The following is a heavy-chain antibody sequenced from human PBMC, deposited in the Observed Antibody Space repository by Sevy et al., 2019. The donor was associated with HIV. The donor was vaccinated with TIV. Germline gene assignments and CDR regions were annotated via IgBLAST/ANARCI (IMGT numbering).Heavy chain of an antibody. V-gene: IGHV3-21*01. D-gene: IGHD2-2*01. J-gene: IGHJ6*02. Sequence: GGCLRLSCAASGFTFSSYSINWVRRAPGKGLERVSSISSNSAYIHYADSVKGRFIISRYNAKNSLYLQMNSLRAEDIAVYYRARVPMRGRSGMDVWGQGTTVPVSS. CDR1: GFTFSSYS. CDR2: ISSNSAYI. CDR3: ARVPMRGRSGMDV.